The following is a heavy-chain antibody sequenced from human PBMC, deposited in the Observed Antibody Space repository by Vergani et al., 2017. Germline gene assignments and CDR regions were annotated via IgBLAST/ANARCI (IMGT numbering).Heavy chain of an antibody. CDR3: ARRSGGYYSGGKVHPLRTAFDV. Sequence: QVQLQASGPGRVKPSQTLSLTCTMSGGSISAGYYFWSWIRQPAGKGLELLGHISDSGNASHSPSLKTRVSMSVDTSKNQFSLTVTSVTAADTALYFCARRSGGYYSGGKVHPLRTAFDVWGHGTVVTVSS. CDR1: GGSISAGYYF. CDR2: ISDSGNA. V-gene: IGHV4-61*02. J-gene: IGHJ3*01. D-gene: IGHD2-15*01.